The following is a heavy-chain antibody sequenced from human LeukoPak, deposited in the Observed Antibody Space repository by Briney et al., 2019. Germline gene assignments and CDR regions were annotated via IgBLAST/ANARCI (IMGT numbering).Heavy chain of an antibody. J-gene: IGHJ1*01. D-gene: IGHD1-14*01. CDR1: GDTFTSTA. Sequence: ASLSLSCKVSGDTFTSTATSWILQAPRHGLEWMGWINTNTGNPTYAQGFTGRFVFSLDTSVSTAYLQISSLKAEDTAVYYCARGRTEDAECFQHWGQGTLVTVSS. CDR3: ARGRTEDAECFQH. V-gene: IGHV7-4-1*02. CDR2: INTNTGNP.